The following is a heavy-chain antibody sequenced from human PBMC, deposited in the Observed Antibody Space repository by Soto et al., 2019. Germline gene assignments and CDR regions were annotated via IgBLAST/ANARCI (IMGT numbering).Heavy chain of an antibody. J-gene: IGHJ5*02. V-gene: IGHV3-15*01. CDR3: CVVKRLDQYSTSGYWFDP. Sequence: GGSLRLSCAASGFTFSHAWMSWVRQAPGKGLEWVGRIKSKADGETKDYGAPVRGRFTISRDDAKDTLYLQMNSLRIEDTAVYYCCVVKRLDQYSTSGYWFDPWGPGTLVTVSS. CDR1: GFTFSHAW. D-gene: IGHD2-15*01. CDR2: IKSKADGETK.